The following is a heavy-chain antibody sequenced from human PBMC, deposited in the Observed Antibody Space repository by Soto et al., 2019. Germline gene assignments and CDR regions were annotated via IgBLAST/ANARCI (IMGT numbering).Heavy chain of an antibody. CDR2: IDPSDSQT. D-gene: IGHD3-22*01. CDR1: GYSFAGYW. CDR3: ARQIYDSDTGPNFQYYFDS. J-gene: IGHJ4*02. V-gene: IGHV5-10-1*01. Sequence: GESLKISCKGSGYSFAGYWITWVRQKPGKGLEWMGRIDPSDSQTYYSPSFRGHVTISVTRSITTVFLQWSSLRASDTAMYYCARQIYDSDTGPNFQYYFDSWGQGTPVTVSS.